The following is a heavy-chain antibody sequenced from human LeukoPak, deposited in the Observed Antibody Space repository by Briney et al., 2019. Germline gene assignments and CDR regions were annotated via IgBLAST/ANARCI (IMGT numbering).Heavy chain of an antibody. D-gene: IGHD5-18*01. CDR2: IWYDGSNK. CDR3: ARGKARGYSYGLDY. Sequence: PGGSLRLSCAASGFTFSSYGMHWVRQAPGKGLEWVAVIWYDGSNKYYADSVKGRFTISRDNSKNTLYLQMNSLRAEDTAVYYCARGKARGYSYGLDYWGQGTLVTVSS. CDR1: GFTFSSYG. J-gene: IGHJ4*02. V-gene: IGHV3-33*01.